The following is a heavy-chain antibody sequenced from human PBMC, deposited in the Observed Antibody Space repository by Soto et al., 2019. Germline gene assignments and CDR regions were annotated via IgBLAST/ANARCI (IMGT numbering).Heavy chain of an antibody. Sequence: SETLSLTCTVSGGSISSYYWSWIRQPPGKGLEWIVYIYYSGITNYNPSLKSRVTISVVTSKNQFSLKLSSVTAADTDVYYCARVNYYYDSSGYYYVFDYWGQGTLVTVSS. V-gene: IGHV4-59*01. J-gene: IGHJ4*02. CDR1: GGSISSYY. CDR3: ARVNYYYDSSGYYYVFDY. D-gene: IGHD3-22*01. CDR2: IYYSGIT.